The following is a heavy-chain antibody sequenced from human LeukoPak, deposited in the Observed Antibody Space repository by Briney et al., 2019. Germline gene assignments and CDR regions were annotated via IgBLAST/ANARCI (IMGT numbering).Heavy chain of an antibody. Sequence: GGSLRLSCAASGFTFDDYAMHWVRHAPGKGLEWVSGISWNSGSIVYADSVKGRFTISRDNAKNSLYLQMNSLRAEDTALYYCAKDTYYDSSGTLDYWGQGTLVTVSS. CDR3: AKDTYYDSSGTLDY. V-gene: IGHV3-9*01. D-gene: IGHD3-22*01. J-gene: IGHJ4*02. CDR2: ISWNSGSI. CDR1: GFTFDDYA.